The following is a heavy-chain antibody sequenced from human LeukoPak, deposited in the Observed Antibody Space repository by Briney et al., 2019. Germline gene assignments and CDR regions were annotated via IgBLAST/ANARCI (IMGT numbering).Heavy chain of an antibody. CDR2: ISSDGGST. CDR3: ARGRQGAKTRYFDL. D-gene: IGHD1-26*01. Sequence: PGGSLRLFCAASGIIFINYAMHWVRQGPGKGLECISTISSDGGSTYYANSVKGRFTISRDNSKNTLYLQMGSLRAEDMAVYYCARGRQGAKTRYFDLWGRGNHVTVSS. CDR1: GIIFINYA. J-gene: IGHJ2*01. V-gene: IGHV3-64*01.